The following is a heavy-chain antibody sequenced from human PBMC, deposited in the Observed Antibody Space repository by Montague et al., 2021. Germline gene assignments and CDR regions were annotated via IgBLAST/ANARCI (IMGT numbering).Heavy chain of an antibody. V-gene: IGHV4-39*01. J-gene: IGHJ5*02. CDR2: IYYNGTT. Sequence: SETLSLTCTVSGGSTSSASYYWGWIRQPPGKGLEFIGVIYYNGTTYHNPSLKSRVTVSMDTSKSQFSLKLSSVTAADTAVYYCARSLYCRGGSCYSGFDPWGQGTLVTASS. D-gene: IGHD2-15*01. CDR1: GGSTSSASYY. CDR3: ARSLYCRGGSCYSGFDP.